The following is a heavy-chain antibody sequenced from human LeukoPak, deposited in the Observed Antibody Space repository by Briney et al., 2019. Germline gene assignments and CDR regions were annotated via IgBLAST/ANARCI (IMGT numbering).Heavy chain of an antibody. CDR2: IYHSGST. D-gene: IGHD6-13*01. J-gene: IGHJ4*02. CDR3: ARAPIAAAGLSYFDY. Sequence: SETLSLTCAVSGGSISSGGYSWSWIRQPPWKGLEWIGDIYHSGSTYYNPSLKRRVTISVDRSKNQFSLKLSSVTAADTAVYYCARAPIAAAGLSYFDYWGQGTLVTASS. CDR1: GGSISSGGYS. V-gene: IGHV4-30-2*01.